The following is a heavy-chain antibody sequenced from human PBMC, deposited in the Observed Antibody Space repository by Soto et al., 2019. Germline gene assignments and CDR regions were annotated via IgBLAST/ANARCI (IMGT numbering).Heavy chain of an antibody. CDR2: IYYSGST. D-gene: IGHD6-13*01. V-gene: IGHV4-61*01. Sequence: ETLSLTCTVSGGSISSSSYYWSWIRQPPGKGLEWIGYIYYSGSTNYNPSLKSRLTISVDTSKNQFTLQLTSVTAEDTAVYYCATSYGNAWYTYWGQGTQVTVSS. CDR1: GGSISSSSYY. CDR3: ATSYGNAWYTY. J-gene: IGHJ4*02.